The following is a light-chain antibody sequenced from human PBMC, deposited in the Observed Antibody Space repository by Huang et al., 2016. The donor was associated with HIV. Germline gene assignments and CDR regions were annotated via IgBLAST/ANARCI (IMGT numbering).Light chain of an antibody. J-gene: IGKJ2*01. CDR1: QSVSSW. CDR2: KTS. V-gene: IGKV1-5*03. Sequence: DIQMTQSPSTLSAFVGDRVNITCRAIQSVSSWLAGYKQKPGKAPRLLIYKTSNVQSGVPSRFSGSGSGTEFTLTISSLQADDSATYYCQQDNSYPYTFGQGTKLEIK. CDR3: QQDNSYPYT.